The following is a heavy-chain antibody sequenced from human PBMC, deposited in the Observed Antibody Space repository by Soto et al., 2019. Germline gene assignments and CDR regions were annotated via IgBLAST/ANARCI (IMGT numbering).Heavy chain of an antibody. CDR2: ISYDGSNK. V-gene: IGHV3-30-3*01. CDR1: GFTFSSYA. Sequence: GGSLRLSCAASGFTFSSYAMHWVRQAPGKGLEWVAVISYDGSNKYYADSVKGRFTISRDNSKNTLYLQMNSLRAEDTAVHYCARERGVAARPGSSYYYYYGMDVWGQGTTVTVSS. D-gene: IGHD6-6*01. J-gene: IGHJ6*02. CDR3: ARERGVAARPGSSYYYYYGMDV.